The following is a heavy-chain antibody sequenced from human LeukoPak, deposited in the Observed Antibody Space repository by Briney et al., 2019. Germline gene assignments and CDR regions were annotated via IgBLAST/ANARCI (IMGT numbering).Heavy chain of an antibody. J-gene: IGHJ4*02. V-gene: IGHV3-30-3*01. CDR2: ISYDGSNK. CDR3: ARDDYGDYSLGDY. D-gene: IGHD4-17*01. CDR1: GFTFSSYA. Sequence: GGSLRLSCAASGFTFSSYAMSWVRQAPGKGLEWVAVISYDGSNKYYADSVKGRFTISRDNSKNTLYLQMNSLRAEDTAVYYCARDDYGDYSLGDYWGQGTLVTVSS.